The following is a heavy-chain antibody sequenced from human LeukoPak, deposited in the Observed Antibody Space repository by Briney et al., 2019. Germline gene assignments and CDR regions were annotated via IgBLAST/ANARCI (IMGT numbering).Heavy chain of an antibody. CDR3: ATFLGFEEPNDY. D-gene: IGHD3-16*01. CDR2: MSYDGSHE. Sequence: GGSLRLSCVVSGFTFSNYAVHWVRQAPGQAPGKGLEWVAVMSYDGSHEYYADSVKGRFTISRDNPKSTLYLQMNSLRPEDTAVYYCATFLGFEEPNDYWGQGTLVTVSS. CDR1: GFTFSNYA. J-gene: IGHJ4*02. V-gene: IGHV3-30*04.